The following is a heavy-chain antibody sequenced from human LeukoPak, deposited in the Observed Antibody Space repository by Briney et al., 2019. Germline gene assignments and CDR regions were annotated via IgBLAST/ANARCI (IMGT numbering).Heavy chain of an antibody. Sequence: GGSLRLSCAAYGFTFSNYWMNWVRQAPGNALEWVAYIRKDGGETYYVDSVKGRFTISRDNATNSLYLKMNSPGAEDTAVYYCARHTSGQPFDYWGQGTLVTVFS. CDR3: ARHTSGQPFDY. D-gene: IGHD6-19*01. CDR1: GFTFSNYW. V-gene: IGHV3-7*03. J-gene: IGHJ4*02. CDR2: IRKDGGET.